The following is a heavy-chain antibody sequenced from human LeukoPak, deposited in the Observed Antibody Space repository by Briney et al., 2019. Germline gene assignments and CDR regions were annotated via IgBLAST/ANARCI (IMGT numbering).Heavy chain of an antibody. D-gene: IGHD2-15*01. J-gene: IGHJ4*02. CDR3: ARRLCRGGSCLLDY. Sequence: SETLSLTFAVYGGSFSGYYWSWIRQPPGKGLEWIGEIDHSGSTNYNPSLKSRVSISVDTSKNQFSLNLNSVTAADTAVYYCARRLCRGGSCLLDYWGQGTLVTVSS. V-gene: IGHV4-34*01. CDR2: IDHSGST. CDR1: GGSFSGYY.